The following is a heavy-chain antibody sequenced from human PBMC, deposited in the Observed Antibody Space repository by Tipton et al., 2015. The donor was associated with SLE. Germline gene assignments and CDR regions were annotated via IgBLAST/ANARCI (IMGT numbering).Heavy chain of an antibody. Sequence: TLSLTCTVSGGSLSSYDWSWIRQPAGKGLEWIGRINSSGGTNYNSSLKSRVTMSVDTSKRQFSLNLSSVTAADTAVYYCARGASAAGTYLWGQGTLVTVSS. CDR1: GGSLSSYD. V-gene: IGHV4-4*07. J-gene: IGHJ5*02. CDR3: ARGASAAGTYL. D-gene: IGHD6-13*01. CDR2: INSSGGT.